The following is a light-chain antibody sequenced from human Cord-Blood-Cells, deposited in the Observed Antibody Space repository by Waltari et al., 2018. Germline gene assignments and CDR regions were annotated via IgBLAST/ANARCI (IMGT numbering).Light chain of an antibody. V-gene: IGLV6-57*02. CDR3: QSYDSSNHAV. CDR2: EDN. Sequence: SPGKTVTISCTGSSGSIASNYVQWYQQRPGSAPTTVIYEDNQRPSGVPARFSGSIDSSSNSASLTISGLKTEDEADYYCQSYDSSNHAVFGGGTQLTVL. J-gene: IGLJ7*01. CDR1: SGSIASNY.